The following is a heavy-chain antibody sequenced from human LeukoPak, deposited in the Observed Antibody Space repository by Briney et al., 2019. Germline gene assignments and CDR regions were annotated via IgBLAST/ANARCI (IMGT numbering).Heavy chain of an antibody. CDR1: GFTFSDYY. CDR3: ATNFRYYYGSGSSYYYMGV. V-gene: IGHV3-11*04. D-gene: IGHD3-10*01. CDR2: ISSSGSTI. Sequence: GGSLRLSCAASGFTFSDYYMSWIRQAPGKGLEWVSYISSSGSTIYYADSVKGRFTISRDNAKNSLYLQMNSLRAEDTAVYYCATNFRYYYGSGSSYYYMGVWGKGTTVTVSS. J-gene: IGHJ6*03.